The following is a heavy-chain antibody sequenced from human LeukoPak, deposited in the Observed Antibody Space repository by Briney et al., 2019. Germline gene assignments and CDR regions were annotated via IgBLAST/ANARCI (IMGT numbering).Heavy chain of an antibody. Sequence: GGSLRLSCAASGFSFSSYAMSWVRQAPGMGLEWASGISGSGGSTYYADSVKGRFTISRDNSKNTLYLQMNSLRAEDTAVYYCAKYSGSYYDPFDYWGQGTLVTVSS. J-gene: IGHJ4*02. CDR1: GFSFSSYA. V-gene: IGHV3-23*01. CDR3: AKYSGSYYDPFDY. CDR2: ISGSGGST. D-gene: IGHD1-26*01.